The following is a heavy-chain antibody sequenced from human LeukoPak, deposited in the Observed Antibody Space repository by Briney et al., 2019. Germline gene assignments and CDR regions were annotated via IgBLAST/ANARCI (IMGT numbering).Heavy chain of an antibody. J-gene: IGHJ2*01. CDR1: GGSISSSSYY. D-gene: IGHD3-3*01. CDR3: ARQGYDFWSGYKRYFDL. Sequence: SETLSLTCTVSGGSISSSSYYWGWIRQPPGKGLEWIGSIYHSGSTYYNPSLKSRVTISVDTSKNQFSLKLSSVTAADTAVYYCARQGYDFWSGYKRYFDLWGRGTLVTVSS. CDR2: IYHSGST. V-gene: IGHV4-39*01.